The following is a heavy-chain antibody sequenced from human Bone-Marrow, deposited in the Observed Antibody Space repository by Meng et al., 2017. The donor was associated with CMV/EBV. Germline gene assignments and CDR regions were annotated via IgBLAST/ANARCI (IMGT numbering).Heavy chain of an antibody. V-gene: IGHV1-2*02. CDR3: ARIYYANNPAREGGLAAY. J-gene: IGHJ4*02. CDR1: GYTFTGYY. Sequence: ASVKVSCKASGYTFTGYYIHWVRQAPGQGLEWMGWINPDTGDTNCTQNFQGRVTMTRDTSISTAYMELSRLRSDDTAVYYCARIYYANNPAREGGLAAYLGQGTLVTVS. D-gene: IGHD3-16*01. CDR2: INPDTGDT.